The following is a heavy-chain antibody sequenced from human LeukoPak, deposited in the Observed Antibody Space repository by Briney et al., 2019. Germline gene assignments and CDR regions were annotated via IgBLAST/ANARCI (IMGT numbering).Heavy chain of an antibody. CDR3: ARERRPLLWFGELLSSDYYYYYYMDV. V-gene: IGHV3-48*03. CDR2: ISSSGSTI. J-gene: IGHJ6*03. Sequence: PGGSLRLSCAASGFTFSSYEMNWVRQAPGKGLEWVSYISSSGSTIYYADSVKGRFTISRDNAKNSLYLQMNSLRAEDTAVYYCARERRPLLWFGELLSSDYYYYYYMDVWGKGTTVTVSS. CDR1: GFTFSSYE. D-gene: IGHD3-10*01.